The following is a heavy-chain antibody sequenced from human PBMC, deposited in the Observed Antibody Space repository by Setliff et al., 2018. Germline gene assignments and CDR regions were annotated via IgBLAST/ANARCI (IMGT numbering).Heavy chain of an antibody. Sequence: SETLSLTCAVYGGSFSGYYWSWIRQPPGKRLEWIGEILHSGNINYNPSPKSRVTISMDTSKNQFSLKVNSVTAADTAVYYCARSFSRSEKFLLDYWGQGALVTVSS. CDR3: ARSFSRSEKFLLDY. D-gene: IGHD2-15*01. CDR2: ILHSGNI. CDR1: GGSFSGYY. V-gene: IGHV4-34*12. J-gene: IGHJ4*02.